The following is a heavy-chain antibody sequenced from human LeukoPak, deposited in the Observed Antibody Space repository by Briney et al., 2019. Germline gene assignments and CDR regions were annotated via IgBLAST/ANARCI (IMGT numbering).Heavy chain of an antibody. Sequence: GGSLRLSCAASGFTFSSYWMSWVRQAPGKGLEWVANIKQDGSEKHYVDSVRGRFTISRDNAKNSLYLQMNSLRAEDTAVYYCAREQLIGPLDYWGQGTLVTVSS. D-gene: IGHD1-1*01. V-gene: IGHV3-7*01. CDR1: GFTFSSYW. CDR2: IKQDGSEK. J-gene: IGHJ4*02. CDR3: AREQLIGPLDY.